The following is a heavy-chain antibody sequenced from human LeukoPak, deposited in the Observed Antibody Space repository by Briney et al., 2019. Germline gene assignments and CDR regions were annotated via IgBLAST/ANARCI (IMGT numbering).Heavy chain of an antibody. D-gene: IGHD5-24*01. V-gene: IGHV3-74*01. J-gene: IGHJ4*02. CDR1: GFTFSSYW. Sequence: PGGSLRLSCAASGFTFSSYWMHWVRQAPGKGLVWVSRLNTDGSITRYADSVKGRFTISRDNAKNTVYLQMNSLRAEDTAVYYCARDIGGDGDIRGQGTLVTVSS. CDR3: ARDIGGDGDI. CDR2: LNTDGSIT.